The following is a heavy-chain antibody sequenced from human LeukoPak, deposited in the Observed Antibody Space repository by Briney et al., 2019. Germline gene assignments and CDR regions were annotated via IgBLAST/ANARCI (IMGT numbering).Heavy chain of an antibody. Sequence: PSETLSLTCTVSGGSISTYYWSWIRQSPGKGLEWIGYIYYDGSTNYNPSLKSRVTISVDTSKNQFSLKLSSVTAADTAVYYCARGYYDSSEGFDYWGQGTLVTVSS. CDR1: GGSISTYY. CDR2: IYYDGST. V-gene: IGHV4-59*12. D-gene: IGHD3-22*01. CDR3: ARGYYDSSEGFDY. J-gene: IGHJ4*02.